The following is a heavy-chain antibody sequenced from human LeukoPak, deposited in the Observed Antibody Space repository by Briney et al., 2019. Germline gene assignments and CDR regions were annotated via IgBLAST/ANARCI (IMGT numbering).Heavy chain of an antibody. D-gene: IGHD1-7*01. CDR2: ISSDGSST. CDR3: AKLTGTSGPPFDF. Sequence: GGSLRLSCAASGFTFTSHWMHWVRQAPGKGLVWVSRISSDGSSTSYADSVKGRFTISRDNAKNTLYLQMNSLRAVDTAVYYCAKLTGTSGPPFDFWGQGTLVTVSS. V-gene: IGHV3-74*01. CDR1: GFTFTSHW. J-gene: IGHJ4*02.